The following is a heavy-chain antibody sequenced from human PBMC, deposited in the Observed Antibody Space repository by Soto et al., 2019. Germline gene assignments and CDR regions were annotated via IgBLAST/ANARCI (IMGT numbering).Heavy chain of an antibody. V-gene: IGHV5-51*01. Sequence: ESLKISCKGSGYSFTSYWIGWVRQMPGKGLEWMGIIYPGDSDTRYSPSFQGQVTISADKSISTAYLQWSSLKASDTAMYYCARLHLYSSSWVPHGFDYWGQGTLVTVSS. D-gene: IGHD6-13*01. CDR3: ARLHLYSSSWVPHGFDY. CDR2: IYPGDSDT. J-gene: IGHJ4*02. CDR1: GYSFTSYW.